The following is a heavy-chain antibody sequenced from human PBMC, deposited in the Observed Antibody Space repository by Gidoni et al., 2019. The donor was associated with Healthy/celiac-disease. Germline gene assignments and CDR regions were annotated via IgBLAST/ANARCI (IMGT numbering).Heavy chain of an antibody. D-gene: IGHD3-22*01. V-gene: IGHV1-69*06. CDR3: ARGGYYYDSSGYYYDNYYYGMDV. CDR1: GGTFSSYA. Sequence: QVQLVPSGAEVKKPGSSVKVSCKASGGTFSSYAISWVRQAPGQGLEWMGGIIPIFGTANYAQKFQGRVTITADKSTSTAYMELSSLRSEDTAVYYCARGGYYYDSSGYYYDNYYYGMDVWGQGTTVTVSS. CDR2: IIPIFGTA. J-gene: IGHJ6*02.